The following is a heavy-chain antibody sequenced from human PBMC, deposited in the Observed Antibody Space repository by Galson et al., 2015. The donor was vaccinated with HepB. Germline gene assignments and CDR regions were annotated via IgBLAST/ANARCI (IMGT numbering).Heavy chain of an antibody. CDR1: GYTLTELS. D-gene: IGHD6-19*01. Sequence: SVKVSCKVSGYTLTELSMHWVRQAPGKGLEWMGGFDPEDGETIYAQKFQGRVTMTEDTSTDTAYMELSSLRSEDTAVYYCAHSGWYSYYFDYWGQGTLVTVSS. CDR2: FDPEDGET. CDR3: AHSGWYSYYFDY. V-gene: IGHV1-24*01. J-gene: IGHJ4*02.